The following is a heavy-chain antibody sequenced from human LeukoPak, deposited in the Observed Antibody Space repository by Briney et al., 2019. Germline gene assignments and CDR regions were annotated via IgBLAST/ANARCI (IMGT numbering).Heavy chain of an antibody. Sequence: GGSLRLSCAASGFTFSSYAMHWVRQAPGKGLEWVAVISYDGSNKYYADSVKGRFTISRDNSKNTLYLQMNSLRAEDTAVYYCARDWYSSSWPPDYWGQGTLATVSS. CDR1: GFTFSSYA. J-gene: IGHJ4*02. CDR3: ARDWYSSSWPPDY. V-gene: IGHV3-30-3*01. CDR2: ISYDGSNK. D-gene: IGHD6-13*01.